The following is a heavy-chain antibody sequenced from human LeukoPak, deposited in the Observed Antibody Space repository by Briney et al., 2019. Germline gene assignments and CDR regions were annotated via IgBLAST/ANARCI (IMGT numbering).Heavy chain of an antibody. CDR1: GFTFDDYG. CDR3: ARTPDSSAYYYYFDS. V-gene: IGHV3-20*04. D-gene: IGHD3-22*01. CDR2: VNWNGGST. J-gene: IGHJ4*02. Sequence: GGSLRLSCAASGFTFDDYGMTWVRQAPGKGLEWASGVNWNGGSTGYADSVKGRLTIFRDNAKNSLYLQMNSLRAEDTALYYCARTPDSSAYYYYFDSWGQGTLVTVSS.